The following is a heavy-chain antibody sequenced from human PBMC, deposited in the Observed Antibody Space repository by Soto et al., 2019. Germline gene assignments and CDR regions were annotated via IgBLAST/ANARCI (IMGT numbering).Heavy chain of an antibody. Sequence: ASVKVSCKASGGTFSSYAISWVRQAPGQGLEWMGRIIPILGIANYAQKFQGRVTITADKSTSTAYMELSSLRSEDTAVYYCARDHCSSTSCFHYYYMDVWGKGTTVTVSS. CDR2: IIPILGIA. J-gene: IGHJ6*03. D-gene: IGHD2-2*01. V-gene: IGHV1-69*04. CDR3: ARDHCSSTSCFHYYYMDV. CDR1: GGTFSSYA.